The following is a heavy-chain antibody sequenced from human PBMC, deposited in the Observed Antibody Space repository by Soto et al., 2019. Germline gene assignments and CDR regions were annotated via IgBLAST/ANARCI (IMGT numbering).Heavy chain of an antibody. CDR3: ASCSRSWKSYYGMDV. V-gene: IGHV5-51*01. CDR2: IYPGDSDT. Sequence: GESLKISCNGSGYSFTIYCIGLVLQMPGKGLEWMRIIYPGDSDTRYSPSFQGQVTISADKSISTAYLQWSSLKASDTAMYYCASCSRSWKSYYGMDVWGRGPTVIFSS. D-gene: IGHD6-13*01. J-gene: IGHJ6*02. CDR1: GYSFTIYC.